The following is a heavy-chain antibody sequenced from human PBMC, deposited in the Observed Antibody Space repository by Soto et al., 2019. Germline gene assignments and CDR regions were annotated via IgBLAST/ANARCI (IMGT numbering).Heavy chain of an antibody. D-gene: IGHD2-15*01. Sequence: ASVKVSCKASGYTFTSYYMHWVRQAPGQGLEWMGIINPSGGSTSYAQKFQGRVTMTRDTSTSTVYMELSSLRSEDTAVYYCARGLGGGFFIGAGDAFDIWGQGTMVTVSS. CDR2: INPSGGST. J-gene: IGHJ3*02. CDR1: GYTFTSYY. V-gene: IGHV1-46*01. CDR3: ARGLGGGFFIGAGDAFDI.